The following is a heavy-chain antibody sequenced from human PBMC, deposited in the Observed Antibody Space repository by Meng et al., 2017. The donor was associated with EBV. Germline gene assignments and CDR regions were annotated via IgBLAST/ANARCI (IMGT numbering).Heavy chain of an antibody. Sequence: QVQLVQSGAEVKKPGASVKVSCKASGSTLTGYYMHWVRQAPGQGLEWMGRINPNSGGTNYAQKFQGRVTMTRDTSISTAYMELSRLRSDDTAVYYCARVGIAVAGTRDYWGQGTLVTVSS. CDR1: GSTLTGYY. CDR3: ARVGIAVAGTRDY. V-gene: IGHV1-2*06. CDR2: INPNSGGT. D-gene: IGHD6-19*01. J-gene: IGHJ4*02.